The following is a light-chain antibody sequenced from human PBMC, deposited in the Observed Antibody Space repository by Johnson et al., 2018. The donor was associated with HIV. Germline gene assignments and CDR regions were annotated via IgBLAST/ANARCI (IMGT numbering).Light chain of an antibody. J-gene: IGLJ1*01. CDR1: SSNIGNNY. V-gene: IGLV1-51*02. CDR3: GTWDSSLNPHYV. CDR2: EKN. Sequence: QSVLTQPPSVSAAPGQKVTISCSGSSSNIGNNYVSWYQQLPGTAPKLLIYEKNKRPSGIPDRFSASKSGTSATLGITGLQTGDEADYYWGTWDSSLNPHYVFGTGTKVTVL.